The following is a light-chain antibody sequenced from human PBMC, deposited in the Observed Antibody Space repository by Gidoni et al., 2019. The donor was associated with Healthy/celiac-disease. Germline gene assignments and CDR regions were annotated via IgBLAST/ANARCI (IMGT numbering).Light chain of an antibody. CDR1: QSVSSN. CDR2: GAS. V-gene: IGKV3-15*01. Sequence: DIVMTQSPANLSVSPGERATLSCRASQSVSSNLAWYQQKPGQAPRLLIYGASTRATGIPARFSGSGSGTEFTLTISSLQSEDFAVYYCQQYNNWPPVFTFGPGTKVDIK. CDR3: QQYNNWPPVFT. J-gene: IGKJ3*01.